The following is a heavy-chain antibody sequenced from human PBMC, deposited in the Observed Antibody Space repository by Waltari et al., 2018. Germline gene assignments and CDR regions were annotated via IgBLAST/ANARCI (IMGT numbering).Heavy chain of an antibody. CDR1: GGSISSHY. V-gene: IGHV4-59*11. D-gene: IGHD5-12*01. J-gene: IGHJ4*02. CDR2: IYYSGRN. CDR3: ASVYRGYDFYFDY. Sequence: QVQLQASGPGLEKPSETLSPTCAAAGGSISSHYWSWIRQPPGKGLEWIGYIYYSGRNNPYPTRQIRVTISAYTSKYQFSLKLVSVTAADTDVYYCASVYRGYDFYFDYWGQGTLVTVSS.